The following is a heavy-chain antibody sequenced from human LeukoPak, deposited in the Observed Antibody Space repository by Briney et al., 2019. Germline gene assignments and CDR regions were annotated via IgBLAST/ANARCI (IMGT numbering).Heavy chain of an antibody. CDR2: IYYSGST. D-gene: IGHD6-13*01. CDR1: GGSISSYY. CDR3: ARGLKQGAFDI. J-gene: IGHJ3*02. V-gene: IGHV4-59*01. Sequence: PSETLSLTCTVSGGSISSYYWSWIRQPPGKGLEWIGYIYYSGSTNYNPSLKSRVTISVDTSKNQFSLKLSSVTAADTAVYYCARGLKQGAFDIWGQGTMVTVSS.